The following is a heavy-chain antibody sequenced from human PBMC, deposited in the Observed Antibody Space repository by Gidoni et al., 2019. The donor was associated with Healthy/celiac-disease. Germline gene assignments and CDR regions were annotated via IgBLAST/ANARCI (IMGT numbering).Heavy chain of an antibody. J-gene: IGHJ3*02. CDR3: ASGITIFGVVHDAFDI. CDR2: INHSGST. V-gene: IGHV4-34*01. Sequence: QVQLQQLGAGLLKPSETLSLTCAVYGGSFSGYYWSWIRQPPGKGLEWIGEINHSGSTNYNPSLKSRVTISVDTSKNQFSLKLSSVTAADTAVYYCASGITIFGVVHDAFDIWGQGTMVTVSS. CDR1: GGSFSGYY. D-gene: IGHD3-3*01.